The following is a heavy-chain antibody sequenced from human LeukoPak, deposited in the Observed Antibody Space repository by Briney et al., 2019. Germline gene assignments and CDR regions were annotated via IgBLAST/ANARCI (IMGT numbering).Heavy chain of an antibody. CDR3: AKDGSYYDSSGYYAY. V-gene: IGHV3-23*01. CDR2: ISGSGGST. CDR1: GFTFSSYG. D-gene: IGHD3-22*01. J-gene: IGHJ4*02. Sequence: GGSLRLSCAASGFTFSSYGMSWVRQAPGEGLEWVSAISGSGGSTYYADSVKGRFTISRDNSKNTLYLQMNSLRAEDTAVYYCAKDGSYYDSSGYYAYWGQGTLVTVSS.